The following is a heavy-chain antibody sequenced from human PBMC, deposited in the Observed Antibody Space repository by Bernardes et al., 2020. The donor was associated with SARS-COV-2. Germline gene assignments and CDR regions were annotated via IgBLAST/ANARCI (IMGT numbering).Heavy chain of an antibody. V-gene: IGHV3-15*01. D-gene: IGHD3-22*01. CDR3: TRDTYFSDSSGYRLYYGSAV. J-gene: IGHJ6*02. Sequence: GSLRLSCSVSGLTFKNAWISWVRQAPWKGLEWVGRVKGKNDGGTTDYAAPVKGRFTISRDDSKNTVYLQMNSLKIEDTALYYCTRDTYFSDSSGYRLYYGSAVWGQGTTVTVSS. CDR1: GLTFKNAW. CDR2: VKGKNDGGTT.